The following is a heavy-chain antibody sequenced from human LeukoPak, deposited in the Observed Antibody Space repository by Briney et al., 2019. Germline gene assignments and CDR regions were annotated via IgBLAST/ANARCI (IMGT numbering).Heavy chain of an antibody. Sequence: PGGSLRLSCAASGFTLSSNYMSWVRQPPGKGLEWVSVTYSGGSTYYADSVNGRFTISRHNSKNTLYLQMNSLRAEDTAVYYCARNPPHWTIAAAPPDYWGQGTQVTVSS. V-gene: IGHV3-53*04. CDR2: TYSGGST. CDR1: GFTLSSNY. CDR3: ARNPPHWTIAAAPPDY. J-gene: IGHJ4*02. D-gene: IGHD6-13*01.